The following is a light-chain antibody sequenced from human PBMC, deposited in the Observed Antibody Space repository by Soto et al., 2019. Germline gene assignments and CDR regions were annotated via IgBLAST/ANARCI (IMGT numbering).Light chain of an antibody. V-gene: IGLV2-14*01. CDR3: SSYTSSSTLTYYV. CDR1: SSDVGSYNY. CDR2: DVS. Sequence: QSALTQPASVSGSPGQSITISCTGTSSDVGSYNYVSWYQQHPGKAPKLMIYDVSNRPSGVSNRFSGSKSGNTASLTISGLQAEDEADYYCSSYTSSSTLTYYVFGTGTKVTVL. J-gene: IGLJ1*01.